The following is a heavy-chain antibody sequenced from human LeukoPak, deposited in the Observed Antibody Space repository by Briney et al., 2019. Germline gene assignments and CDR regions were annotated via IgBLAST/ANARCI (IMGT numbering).Heavy chain of an antibody. CDR1: GFTFSSYG. V-gene: IGHV3-30*02. Sequence: PGGSLRLSCAASGFTFSSYGMHWVRQAPGKGLEWVAFIQYDGSNKYYADSVKGRFTISRDNSKNTLYLQMNSLRAEDTAVYYRAKGGGAVVTAILDYWGQGTLVTVSS. CDR3: AKGGGAVVTAILDY. D-gene: IGHD2-21*02. J-gene: IGHJ4*02. CDR2: IQYDGSNK.